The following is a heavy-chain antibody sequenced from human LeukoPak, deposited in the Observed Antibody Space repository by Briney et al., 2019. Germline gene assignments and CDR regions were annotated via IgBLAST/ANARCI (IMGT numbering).Heavy chain of an antibody. Sequence: PSETLSLTCTVSDYSVGSGYYWASIRQPPGKGLEWIGSIYHSGSTYYNPSPKSRVTISIDTSKNQFSLKLSSVTAADTAVYYCARANYYGSGSYISRGQIFDYWGQGTLVTVSS. J-gene: IGHJ4*02. CDR3: ARANYYGSGSYISRGQIFDY. CDR1: DYSVGSGYY. V-gene: IGHV4-38-2*02. D-gene: IGHD3-10*01. CDR2: IYHSGST.